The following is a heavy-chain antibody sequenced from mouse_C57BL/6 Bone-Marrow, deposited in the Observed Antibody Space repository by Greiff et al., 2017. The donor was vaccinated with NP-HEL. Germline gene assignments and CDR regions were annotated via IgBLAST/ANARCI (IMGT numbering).Heavy chain of an antibody. CDR2: ISYDGSN. Sequence: DVKLQESGPGLVKPSQSLSLTCSVTGYSITSGYYWNWIRQFPGNKLEWMGYISYDGSNNYNPSLKNRISITRDTSKNQFFLKLNSVTTEDTATYYCAREGVVRDYAMDYWGQGTSVTVSS. CDR3: AREGVVRDYAMDY. D-gene: IGHD1-1*01. V-gene: IGHV3-6*01. J-gene: IGHJ4*01. CDR1: GYSITSGYY.